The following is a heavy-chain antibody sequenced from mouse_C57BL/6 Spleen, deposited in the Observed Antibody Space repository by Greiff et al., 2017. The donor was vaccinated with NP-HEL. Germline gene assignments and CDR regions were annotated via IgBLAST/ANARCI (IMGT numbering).Heavy chain of an antibody. CDR3: TSHDGYYVWYFDV. J-gene: IGHJ1*03. CDR2: IRNKANNHAT. D-gene: IGHD2-3*01. CDR1: GFTFSDAW. Sequence: EVKLVESGGGLVQPGGSMKLSCAASGFTFSDAWMDWVRQSPEKGLEWVAEIRNKANNHATYYAESVKGRFTISRDDSKSIVYLQMNSLRAEDTGIYYCTSHDGYYVWYFDVWGTGTTVTVSS. V-gene: IGHV6-6*01.